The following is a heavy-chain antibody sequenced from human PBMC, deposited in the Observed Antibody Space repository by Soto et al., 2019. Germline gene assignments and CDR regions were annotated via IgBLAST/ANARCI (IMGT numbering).Heavy chain of an antibody. CDR3: TTDTAIFGVVNGYYYMDV. CDR2: IKSKTDGGTT. J-gene: IGHJ6*03. CDR1: GFTFSNAW. D-gene: IGHD3-3*01. Sequence: GGSLRLSCAASGFTFSNAWMSWVRQAPGKGLEWVGRIKSKTDGGTTDYAAPVKGRFTISRDDSKNTLYLQMNSLKTEDTAVYYCTTDTAIFGVVNGYYYMDVWGKGTTVTVSS. V-gene: IGHV3-15*01.